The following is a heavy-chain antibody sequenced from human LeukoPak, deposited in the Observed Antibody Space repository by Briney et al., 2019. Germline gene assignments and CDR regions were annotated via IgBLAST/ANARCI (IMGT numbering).Heavy chain of an antibody. CDR3: ARGFSFRISYDSSGSYFDY. J-gene: IGHJ4*02. Sequence: PSQTLSLTCAVYGGSFSGYYWSWIRQPPGKGLEWSGEINHSGSTNYNPSLKSRVTISVDTSKNQFSLKLSSVTAADTAVYYCARGFSFRISYDSSGSYFDYWGQGTLVTVSS. CDR2: INHSGST. CDR1: GGSFSGYY. V-gene: IGHV4-34*01. D-gene: IGHD3-22*01.